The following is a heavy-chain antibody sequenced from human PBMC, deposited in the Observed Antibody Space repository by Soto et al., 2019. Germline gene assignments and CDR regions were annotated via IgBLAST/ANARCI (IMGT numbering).Heavy chain of an antibody. CDR3: AKDYNSSGYYFEVGFDS. CDR1: GFTFNNYA. D-gene: IGHD3-22*01. J-gene: IGHJ4*02. CDR2: IGGSGDST. Sequence: EVQLLESGGGLVQPGDSLRLSCAASGFTFNNYAMSWVRQAPGKGLEWVSTIGGSGDSTYYADSVKGRFTISRDNSKNTLYLQVNSLRAEDTAVYYCAKDYNSSGYYFEVGFDSWGQGTLVTVSS. V-gene: IGHV3-23*01.